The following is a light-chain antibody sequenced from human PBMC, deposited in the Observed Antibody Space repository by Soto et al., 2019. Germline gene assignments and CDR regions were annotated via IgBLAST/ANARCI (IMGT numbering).Light chain of an antibody. CDR2: GDN. V-gene: IGLV1-40*01. Sequence: QSVLTQPPSVSGAPGQRVTISCTGSSSNIGAGYDVNWYQQFSGTAPKLLIFGDNNRPSGVPGRFSGSKSGTAASLAITGLQADDEADYFCQSYDSSLSGSVFGGGTELTVL. CDR1: SSNIGAGYD. CDR3: QSYDSSLSGSV. J-gene: IGLJ3*02.